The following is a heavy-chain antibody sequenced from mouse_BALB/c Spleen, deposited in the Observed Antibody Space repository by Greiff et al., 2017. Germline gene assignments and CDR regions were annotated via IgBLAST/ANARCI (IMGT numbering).Heavy chain of an antibody. V-gene: IGHV3-2*02. CDR3: ARVNYGNYFDY. CDR1: GYSITSDYA. J-gene: IGHJ2*01. CDR2: ISYSGST. D-gene: IGHD2-1*01. Sequence: EVKLMESGPGLVKPSQSLSLTCTVTGYSITSDYAWNWIRQFPGNKLEWMGYISYSGSTSYNPSLKSRISITRDTSKNQFFLQLNSVTTEDTATYYCARVNYGNYFDYWGQGTTLTVSS.